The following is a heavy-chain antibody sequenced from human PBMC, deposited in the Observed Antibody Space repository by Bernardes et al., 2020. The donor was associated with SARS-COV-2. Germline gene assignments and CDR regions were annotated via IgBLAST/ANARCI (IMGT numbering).Heavy chain of an antibody. CDR3: ASWTGTRFKSYYYYGMDV. J-gene: IGHJ6*02. Sequence: GGSLRLSCAASGFTFSSYAMHWVRQAPGKGLEWVAVISYDGSNKYYADSVKGRFTISRDNSKNTLYLQMNSLRAEDTAVYYCASWTGTRFKSYYYYGMDVWGQGTTVTVSS. CDR2: ISYDGSNK. V-gene: IGHV3-30-3*01. D-gene: IGHD1-7*01. CDR1: GFTFSSYA.